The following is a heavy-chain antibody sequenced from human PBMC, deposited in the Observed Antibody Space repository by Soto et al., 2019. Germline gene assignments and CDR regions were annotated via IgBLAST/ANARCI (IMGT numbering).Heavy chain of an antibody. Sequence: LSLTCTISGGSVSVYYRSWIRQSTGQGLEWIGYIYASGSPYYNPSLRSRVTISADTSKNQISLKLTSPTAADTAVYYCARGVGSSPPQYWGRGTLVTVSS. D-gene: IGHD1-26*01. CDR2: IYASGSP. CDR1: GGSVSVYY. V-gene: IGHV4-59*02. J-gene: IGHJ4*02. CDR3: ARGVGSSPPQY.